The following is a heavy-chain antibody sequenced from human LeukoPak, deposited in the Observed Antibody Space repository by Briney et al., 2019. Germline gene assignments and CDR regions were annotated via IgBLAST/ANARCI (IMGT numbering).Heavy chain of an antibody. V-gene: IGHV4-4*02. CDR3: ARWSHCSTTSCRNDGFDI. Sequence: SGTLSLTCAVSGGSISSSNWWSWVRQPPGKGLEWIGEIYHSRSTNYNPSLKSRVTISVDKSKNQFSLKLSSVTAADTAVYYCARWSHCSTTSCRNDGFDIWGQGTMVTVSS. CDR1: GGSISSSNW. J-gene: IGHJ3*02. D-gene: IGHD2-2*01. CDR2: IYHSRST.